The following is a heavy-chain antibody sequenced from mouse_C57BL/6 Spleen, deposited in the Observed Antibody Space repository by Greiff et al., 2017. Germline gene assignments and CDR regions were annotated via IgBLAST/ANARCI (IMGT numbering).Heavy chain of an antibody. CDR2: INYDGSST. D-gene: IGHD6-2*01. CDR1: GFTFSDYY. J-gene: IGHJ4*01. V-gene: IGHV5-16*01. CDR3: ARVSGSYAMDY. Sequence: EVHLVESEGGLVQPGSSMKLSCTASGFTFSDYYMAWVRQVPEKGLEWVANINYDGSSTYYLDSLKSRFIISRDNAKNILYLQMSSLKSEDTATYYCARVSGSYAMDYWGQGTSVTVSS.